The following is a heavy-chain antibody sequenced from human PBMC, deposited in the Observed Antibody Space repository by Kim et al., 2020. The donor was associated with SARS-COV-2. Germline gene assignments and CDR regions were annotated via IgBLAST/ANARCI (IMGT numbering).Heavy chain of an antibody. CDR1: GGSISSSSYY. CDR3: ARLAVAVAGYAFDI. D-gene: IGHD6-19*01. CDR2: IYYSGST. Sequence: SETLSLTCTVSGGSISSSSYYWGWIRQPPGKGLEWIANIYYSGSTYYNPSLKSRVTISVDTSKNQFSLKLSSVTAADTAVYYCARLAVAVAGYAFDIWGQGTMVTVSS. V-gene: IGHV4-39*01. J-gene: IGHJ3*02.